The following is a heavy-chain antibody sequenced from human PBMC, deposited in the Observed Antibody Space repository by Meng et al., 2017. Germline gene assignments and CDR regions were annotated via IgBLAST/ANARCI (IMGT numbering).Heavy chain of an antibody. Sequence: QGRLQESGPGPVKPSQTRSLTRTVSGGSISRGGYYWSWIRQHPGKGLEWIGYIYYSGSTYYNPSLKSRVTISVDTSKNQFSLKLSSVTAADTAVYYCARSLTVTTVWFDPWGQGTLVTGSS. D-gene: IGHD4-17*01. J-gene: IGHJ5*02. CDR3: ARSLTVTTVWFDP. CDR1: GGSISRGGYY. CDR2: IYYSGST. V-gene: IGHV4-31*03.